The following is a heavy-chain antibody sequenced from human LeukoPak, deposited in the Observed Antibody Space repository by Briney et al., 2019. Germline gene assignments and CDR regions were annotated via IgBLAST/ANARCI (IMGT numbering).Heavy chain of an antibody. D-gene: IGHD6-13*01. CDR2: IIPIFGTA. J-gene: IGHJ1*01. V-gene: IGHV1-69*13. CDR1: GYTFTSYD. CDR3: ARERAAPWD. Sequence: GASVKVSCKASGYTFTSYDINWVRQAPGQGLEWMGGIIPIFGTANYAQKFQGRVTITADESTSTAYMELSSLRSEDTAVYYCARERAAPWDWGQGTLVTVSS.